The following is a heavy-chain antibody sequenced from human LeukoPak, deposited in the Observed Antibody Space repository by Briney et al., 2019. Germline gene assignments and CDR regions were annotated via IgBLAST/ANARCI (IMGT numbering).Heavy chain of an antibody. V-gene: IGHV3-9*01. CDR2: ISWNSGSI. CDR1: GFTFDDYA. CDR3: GKERRYGDHDDYYYYGMDV. J-gene: IGHJ6*02. D-gene: IGHD4-17*01. Sequence: TGRSLRLSCAASGFTFDDYAMHWVRQAPGKGLEWVSGISWNSGSIGYADSVKGRFTISRDNAKNSLYLQMNSLRAEDTALYYCGKERRYGDHDDYYYYGMDVWGQGTTVTVSS.